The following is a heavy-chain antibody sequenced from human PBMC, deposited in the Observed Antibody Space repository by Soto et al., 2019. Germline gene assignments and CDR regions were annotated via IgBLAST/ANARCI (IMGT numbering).Heavy chain of an antibody. V-gene: IGHV1-18*01. Sequence: RASVKVSCKASGYTFTSYGISWVRQAPGQGLEWMGWISAYNGNTNYAQKLQGRVTMTTDTSTSTAYMELSSLRSEDTAVYYCARYCSGGSCYSAAFDIWGQGTMVTVSS. CDR1: GYTFTSYG. CDR3: ARYCSGGSCYSAAFDI. CDR2: ISAYNGNT. D-gene: IGHD2-15*01. J-gene: IGHJ3*02.